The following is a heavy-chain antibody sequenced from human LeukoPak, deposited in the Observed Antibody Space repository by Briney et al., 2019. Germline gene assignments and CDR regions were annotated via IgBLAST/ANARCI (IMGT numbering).Heavy chain of an antibody. V-gene: IGHV4-34*08. CDR1: GFTFSSYA. CDR2: INHSGST. Sequence: GSLRLSCAASGFTFSSYAMSWVRQPPGKGLEWIGEINHSGSTNYNPSLKSRVTISVDTSKNQFSLKLSSVTAADTAVYYCATRGICSSTSCYTNWFDPWGQGTLVTVSS. D-gene: IGHD2-2*02. J-gene: IGHJ5*02. CDR3: ATRGICSSTSCYTNWFDP.